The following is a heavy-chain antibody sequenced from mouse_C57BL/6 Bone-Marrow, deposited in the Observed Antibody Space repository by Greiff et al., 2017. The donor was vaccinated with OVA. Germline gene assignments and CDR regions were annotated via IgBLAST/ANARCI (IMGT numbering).Heavy chain of an antibody. V-gene: IGHV1-74*01. CDR2: IHPSDSDT. CDR1: GYTFTSYW. J-gene: IGHJ3*01. CDR3: ATYDGYYVFAY. D-gene: IGHD2-3*01. Sequence: QVQLQQPGAELVKPGASVKVSCKASGYTFTSYWMHWVKQRPGQGLEWIGRIHPSDSDTNYNQKFKGKATLTVDKSSSNAYMQLSSLTSEDSAVYYCATYDGYYVFAYWGQGTLVTVSA.